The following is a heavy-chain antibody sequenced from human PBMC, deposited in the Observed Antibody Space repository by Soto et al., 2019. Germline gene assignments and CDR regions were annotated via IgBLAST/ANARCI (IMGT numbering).Heavy chain of an antibody. CDR3: ARLYNWNQNRAFDI. Sequence: PGESLKIAGKGSGYSFTIYWISWVLQMPGKGLEWMGRIDPSDSYTNYSPSFQGHVTISADKSISTAYLQWSSLKASDTAMYYCARLYNWNQNRAFDIWGQGTMVTVSS. CDR2: IDPSDSYT. D-gene: IGHD1-20*01. CDR1: GYSFTIYW. V-gene: IGHV5-10-1*01. J-gene: IGHJ3*02.